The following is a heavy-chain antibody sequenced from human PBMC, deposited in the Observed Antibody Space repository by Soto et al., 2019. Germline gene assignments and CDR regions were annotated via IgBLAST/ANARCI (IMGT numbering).Heavy chain of an antibody. CDR1: GFTFSSYG. J-gene: IGHJ6*03. CDR3: ARDRGYCSSTSCYPGNYYYYYYMDV. CDR2: IWYDGSNK. V-gene: IGHV3-33*01. Sequence: GGSLRLSCAASGFTFSSYGMHWVRQAPGKGLEWVAVIWYDGSNKYYADSVKGRFTISRDNSKNTLYLQMNSLRAEDTAVYYCARDRGYCSSTSCYPGNYYYYYYMDVWGKGTTVTVSS. D-gene: IGHD2-2*01.